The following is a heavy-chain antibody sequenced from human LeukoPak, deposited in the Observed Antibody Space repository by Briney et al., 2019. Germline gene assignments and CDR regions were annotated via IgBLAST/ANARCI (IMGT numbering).Heavy chain of an antibody. D-gene: IGHD2-15*01. CDR2: ISGSGGST. CDR3: AKDRSYCSGGSCSESFSIFDY. CDR1: GFTFSSYA. Sequence: GGSLRLSCAASGFTFSSYAMSWVRQAPGKGLEWVSAISGSGGSTYYADSVKGRFTISRDNSKNTLYLQMNSLRAEDTAVYYCAKDRSYCSGGSCSESFSIFDYWGQGTLVTVSS. J-gene: IGHJ4*02. V-gene: IGHV3-23*01.